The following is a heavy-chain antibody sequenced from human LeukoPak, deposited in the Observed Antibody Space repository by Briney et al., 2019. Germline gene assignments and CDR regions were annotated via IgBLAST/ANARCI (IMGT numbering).Heavy chain of an antibody. J-gene: IGHJ6*02. D-gene: IGHD5-12*01. Sequence: GGSLRLSCAASGFTASSNYMSWVRQAPGKGLEWASVIYSGGSTDYADSVKGRFTISRDNSKNTLYLQMNSLRAEDTAVYYCARCSQKGYSGYSYYYGMDVWGQGTTVTVSS. CDR2: IYSGGST. CDR3: ARCSQKGYSGYSYYYGMDV. V-gene: IGHV3-53*01. CDR1: GFTASSNY.